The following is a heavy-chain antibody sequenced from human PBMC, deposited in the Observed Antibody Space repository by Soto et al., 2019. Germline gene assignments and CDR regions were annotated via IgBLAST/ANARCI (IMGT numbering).Heavy chain of an antibody. J-gene: IGHJ4*02. D-gene: IGHD4-17*01. CDR1: GGSFSSYS. Sequence: QVQLVQSGAEVKKPKSSVKVSCKASGGSFSSYSINWVRQAPGQGLEWMGRITPILGIANYAQKFQGRVTITADKSTSTAYMELSSPRSEDTAVYYCAREPYGDYSGYWGQGTLVTVSS. V-gene: IGHV1-69*08. CDR2: ITPILGIA. CDR3: AREPYGDYSGY.